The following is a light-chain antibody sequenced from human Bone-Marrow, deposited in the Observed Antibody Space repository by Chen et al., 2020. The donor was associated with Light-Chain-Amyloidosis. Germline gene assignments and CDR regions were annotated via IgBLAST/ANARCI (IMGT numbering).Light chain of an antibody. J-gene: IGLJ2*01. Sequence: SYELTQPPSVSVSPGQTARIPLSGDDLPTKYAYWYQQKPGQAPVPVIHRDTERPSGISERFSGASSGTTATLTISGVQAEDEADYHCQSADSSGTYEVIFGGGTKLTVL. V-gene: IGLV3-25*03. CDR3: QSADSSGTYEVI. CDR1: DLPTKY. CDR2: RDT.